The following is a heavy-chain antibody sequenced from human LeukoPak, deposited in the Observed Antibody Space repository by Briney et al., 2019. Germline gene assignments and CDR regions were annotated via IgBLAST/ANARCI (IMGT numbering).Heavy chain of an antibody. V-gene: IGHV3-33*01. CDR3: ARATGSYWDYYGMDV. D-gene: IGHD1-26*01. CDR2: VWYDGSNK. CDR1: GFTFSSYG. J-gene: IGHJ6*02. Sequence: PGGSLTLSCAASGFTFSSYGMHWVRRAPGKGLEWVAVVWYDGSNKYYADSVKGRFTISRDNSKNTLYLQMNSLRAEDTAVYYCARATGSYWDYYGMDVWGQGATVTVSS.